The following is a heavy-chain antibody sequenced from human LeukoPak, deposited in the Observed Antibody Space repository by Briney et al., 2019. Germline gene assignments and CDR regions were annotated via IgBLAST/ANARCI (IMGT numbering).Heavy chain of an antibody. V-gene: IGHV4-61*01. Sequence: SETLSLTCTVSGGSVSSGSYYWSWIRQPPGKGLEWIGYIYYSGSTNYNPSLKSRVTISVDTSKNQFSLKLSSVTAADTAVHYCARINSIAAAILDYWGQGTLVTVSS. CDR1: GGSVSSGSYY. CDR3: ARINSIAAAILDY. D-gene: IGHD6-13*01. CDR2: IYYSGST. J-gene: IGHJ4*02.